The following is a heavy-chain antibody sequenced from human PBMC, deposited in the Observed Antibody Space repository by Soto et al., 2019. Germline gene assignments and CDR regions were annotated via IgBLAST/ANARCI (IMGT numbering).Heavy chain of an antibody. CDR2: IIPIFGTA. CDR3: AADAYSSSAGLFDY. Sequence: QVQLVQSGAEVKKPGSSVKVSCKASGGTFSSYAISWVRQAPGQGLEWMGGIIPIFGTANYAQMFQGRVTITADESTSIAYMELSSLRSEDTAVYYCAADAYSSSAGLFDYWGQGTLVTVSS. CDR1: GGTFSSYA. V-gene: IGHV1-69*01. D-gene: IGHD6-6*01. J-gene: IGHJ4*02.